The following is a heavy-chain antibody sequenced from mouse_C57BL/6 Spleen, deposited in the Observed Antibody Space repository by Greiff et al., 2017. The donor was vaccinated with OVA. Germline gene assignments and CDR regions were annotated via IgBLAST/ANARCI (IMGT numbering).Heavy chain of an antibody. CDR1: GYTFTSYW. J-gene: IGHJ3*01. V-gene: IGHV1-72*01. D-gene: IGHD2-3*01. Sequence: QVQLQQPGAELVKPGASVKLSCKASGYTFTSYWMHWVKQRPGRGLEWIGRIDPNSGGTKYNEKFKSKATLTVDKPSSTAYMKLSSMTSEDSAVYYCAGSGGYYDGFAYWGQGTLVTVSA. CDR2: IDPNSGGT. CDR3: AGSGGYYDGFAY.